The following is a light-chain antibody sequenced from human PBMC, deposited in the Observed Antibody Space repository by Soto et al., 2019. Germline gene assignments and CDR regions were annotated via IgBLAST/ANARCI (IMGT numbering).Light chain of an antibody. CDR3: CSYAGSYTFEV. CDR1: SSDVGGYNY. Sequence: QSALTQPRSVSGSPGQSVTISFTGTSSDVGGYNYVSWYQQHPGKAPKLMIYDVSKRPSGVPDRFSGSKSGNTASLTISGXXXEXEADYYCCSYAGSYTFEVFGGGTKLTVL. J-gene: IGLJ3*02. V-gene: IGLV2-11*01. CDR2: DVS.